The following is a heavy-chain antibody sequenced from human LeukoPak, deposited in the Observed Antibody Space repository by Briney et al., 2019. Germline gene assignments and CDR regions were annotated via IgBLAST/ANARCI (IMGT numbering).Heavy chain of an antibody. CDR1: GFTFSSYA. CDR2: ISGSGGST. Sequence: GGSLRLSCAASGFTFSSYAMSWVRQAPGKGLEWDSAISGSGGSTYYADSVMGRFTISRDNSKNTLYLQMNSLRAEDTAVYYCAKDCVSSWYKNWFDPWGQGTLVTVSS. D-gene: IGHD6-13*01. V-gene: IGHV3-23*01. J-gene: IGHJ5*02. CDR3: AKDCVSSWYKNWFDP.